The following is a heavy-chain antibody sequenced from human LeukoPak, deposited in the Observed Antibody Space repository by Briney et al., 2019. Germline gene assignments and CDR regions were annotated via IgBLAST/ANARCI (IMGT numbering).Heavy chain of an antibody. V-gene: IGHV4-38-2*01. CDR1: GYSISSRYY. CDR3: ARHGGSYYSYFQH. J-gene: IGHJ1*01. CDR2: IYHSGST. Sequence: ASETLSLTCAVSGYSISSRYYWGWIRQPPGKGLEWIGSIYHSGSTYYNPSLKSRVSISADTSKNQFSLKLSSVTPADTAVYYCARHGGSYYSYFQHWGQGTLVTVSS. D-gene: IGHD1-26*01.